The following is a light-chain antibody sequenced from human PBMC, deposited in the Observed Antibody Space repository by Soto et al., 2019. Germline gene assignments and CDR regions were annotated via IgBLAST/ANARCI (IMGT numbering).Light chain of an antibody. J-gene: IGKJ2*01. CDR3: QQYYSTPPYT. V-gene: IGKV4-1*01. CDR1: QSVLYSSNNKNY. CDR2: WAS. Sequence: DIVMTQSPDSLAVSLGDRATINCKSSQSVLYSSNNKNYLAWYQQKPGQPPKLLIYWASTRESGVPDRFSGSGSGADFTFTISSLQAEDVAVYYCQQYYSTPPYTFGQGTKLEIK.